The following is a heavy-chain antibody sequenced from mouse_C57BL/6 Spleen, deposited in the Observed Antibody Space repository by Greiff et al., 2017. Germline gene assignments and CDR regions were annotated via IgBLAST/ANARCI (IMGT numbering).Heavy chain of an antibody. D-gene: IGHD2-10*02. CDR2: ISRGGSYT. J-gene: IGHJ2*01. V-gene: IGHV5-6*01. Sequence: EVQLVESGGDLVKPGGSLKLSCAASGFTFSSYGMSWVRQTPDKRLEWVATISRGGSYTYYPDSVKGRFTISRDNAKNTLYLQMSSLKSEDTAVYYCARGYAQSYYFDYWGQGTTLTVSS. CDR3: ARGYAQSYYFDY. CDR1: GFTFSSYG.